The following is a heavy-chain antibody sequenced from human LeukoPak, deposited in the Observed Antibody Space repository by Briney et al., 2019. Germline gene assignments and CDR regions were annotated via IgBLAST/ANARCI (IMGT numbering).Heavy chain of an antibody. CDR2: INPSGSSA. V-gene: IGHV1-46*01. J-gene: IGHJ3*02. CDR3: AGGTTNTKGAFDM. Sequence: ASVKVSCKASGYTFTNYYIHWVRQAPGQGLEWMGIINPSGSSASYAQKFQGRVTMTRDTSTSTVYMELSSLRSEDTAVYYCAGGTTNTKGAFDMWGQGTMVTVSS. D-gene: IGHD2-8*01. CDR1: GYTFTNYY.